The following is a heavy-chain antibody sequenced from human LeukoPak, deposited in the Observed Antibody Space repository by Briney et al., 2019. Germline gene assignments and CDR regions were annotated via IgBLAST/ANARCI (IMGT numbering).Heavy chain of an antibody. D-gene: IGHD2-2*01. CDR2: IYPGDSDT. Sequence: PGGSLRLSCKGSGYSFTSYWIGWVRQMPGKGLEWMGIIYPGDSDTRYSPSFQGQVTISADKSISTAYLQWSSLKASDTAMYYCARTGVPAVPLSWFDPWGQGTLVTVSS. CDR3: ARTGVPAVPLSWFDP. V-gene: IGHV5-51*01. J-gene: IGHJ5*02. CDR1: GYSFTSYW.